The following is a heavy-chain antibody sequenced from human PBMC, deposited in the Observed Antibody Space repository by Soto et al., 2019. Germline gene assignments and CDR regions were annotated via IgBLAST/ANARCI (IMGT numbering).Heavy chain of an antibody. CDR2: ISGSGGST. Sequence: GGSLRLSCAASGYTFNTYWMHWVRQAPGKGLEWVSAISGSGGSTYYADSVKGRFTISRDNSKNTLYLQMNSLRAEDTAVYYCAKDVTRVTTYYYHYYMDVWGKGTKVTVSS. V-gene: IGHV3-23*01. CDR3: AKDVTRVTTYYYHYYMDV. D-gene: IGHD4-17*01. J-gene: IGHJ6*03. CDR1: GYTFNTYW.